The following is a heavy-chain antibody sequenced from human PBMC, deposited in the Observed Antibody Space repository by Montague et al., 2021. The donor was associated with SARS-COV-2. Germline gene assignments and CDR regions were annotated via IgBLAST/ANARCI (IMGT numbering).Heavy chain of an antibody. D-gene: IGHD2-21*02. V-gene: IGHV4-59*01. Sequence: SETLSLTCTVSGGSISSYYWSWIRQPPGKGLEWIGYIYYSGSTNXNPSLKSRVTISVDTSKNQFSLKLSSVTAADTAVYYCARALRVVVMTVPAFDIWGQGTMVTVSS. CDR1: GGSISSYY. CDR2: IYYSGST. CDR3: ARALRVVVMTVPAFDI. J-gene: IGHJ3*02.